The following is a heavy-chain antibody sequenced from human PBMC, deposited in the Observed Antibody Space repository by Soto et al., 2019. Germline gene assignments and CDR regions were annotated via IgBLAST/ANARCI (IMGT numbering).Heavy chain of an antibody. V-gene: IGHV3-64*01. CDR2: ISSNGGST. CDR1: GFTFSRYA. Sequence: EVQLVESGGGLVQPGGSLRLSCAASGFTFSRYAMHWVRQAPGKGLEYVSAISSNGGSTYYANSVKGRFTISRDNSKNTLYLQMGSLRAEDMAVYYCARMASSGYSFDYWGQGTLVTVSS. CDR3: ARMASSGYSFDY. D-gene: IGHD3-22*01. J-gene: IGHJ4*02.